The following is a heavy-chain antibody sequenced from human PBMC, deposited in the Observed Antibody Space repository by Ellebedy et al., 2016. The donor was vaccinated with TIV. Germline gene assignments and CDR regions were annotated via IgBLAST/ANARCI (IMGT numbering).Heavy chain of an antibody. CDR1: GFTFDDYA. V-gene: IGHV3-9*01. CDR2: ISWNSGSI. D-gene: IGHD1-1*01. Sequence: SLKISCAASGFTFDDYAMHWVRQAPGKGLEWVSGISWNSGSIGYADSVKGRFTISRDNAKNSLYLQMNSLRAEDTALYYCAKDSQRHGIDYWGQGTLVTVSS. CDR3: AKDSQRHGIDY. J-gene: IGHJ4*02.